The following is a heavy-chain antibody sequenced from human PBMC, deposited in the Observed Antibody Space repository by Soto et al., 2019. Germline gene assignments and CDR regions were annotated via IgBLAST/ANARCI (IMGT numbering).Heavy chain of an antibody. J-gene: IGHJ5*02. CDR3: AREQGLAARHQWWFDP. CDR1: GGTFSSYA. V-gene: IGHV1-69*12. D-gene: IGHD6-6*01. Sequence: QVQLVQSGAEVKKPGSSVKVSCKASGGTFSSYAISWVRQAPGQGLEWMGGIIPIFGTANYAQKFQGRVTITADESTNTAYMELSSLRSEDTAVYYCAREQGLAARHQWWFDPWGQGTLVTVSS. CDR2: IIPIFGTA.